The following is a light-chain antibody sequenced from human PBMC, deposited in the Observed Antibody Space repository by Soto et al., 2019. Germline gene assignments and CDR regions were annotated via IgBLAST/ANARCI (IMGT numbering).Light chain of an antibody. Sequence: QSVLTQPPSVSAAPGQKVTISCSGSSSNIGNNYVSWYQQLPGTAPKLLIYDNNKRPSGIPDRFSGSKSGTSATLGITGLQTGDEVDYYCGTWDSSLSASYVFGTGTKLTVL. V-gene: IGLV1-51*01. CDR2: DNN. CDR3: GTWDSSLSASYV. CDR1: SSNIGNNY. J-gene: IGLJ1*01.